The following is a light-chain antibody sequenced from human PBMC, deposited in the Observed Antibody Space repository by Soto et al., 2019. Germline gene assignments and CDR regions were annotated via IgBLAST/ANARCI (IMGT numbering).Light chain of an antibody. CDR1: QSVSSN. V-gene: IGKV3-15*01. CDR3: QQYHNWPPWT. J-gene: IGKJ1*01. Sequence: EIVMTQSPATLSVSPGERATLSCRASQSVSSNLAWYQQKPGQAPRLLIYGASTRATGIPARFSGSRSGTEFTLTISSLQSEDFAVYYCQQYHNWPPWTFGQGTKVEIK. CDR2: GAS.